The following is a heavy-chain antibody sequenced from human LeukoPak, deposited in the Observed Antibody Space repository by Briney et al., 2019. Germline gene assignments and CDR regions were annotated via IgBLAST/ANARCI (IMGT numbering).Heavy chain of an antibody. CDR1: GFTFSSYK. J-gene: IGHJ4*02. CDR2: ISSSGSTI. D-gene: IGHD1-1*01. CDR3: ARDVSAVGGLERPATLGY. Sequence: GGSLRLSCAASGFTFSSYKMNWVRQAPGKGLEWVSYISSSGSTIHYADSVKGRFTISRDNAKNSLYLQMNSLRPEDTAVYYCARDVSAVGGLERPATLGYWGQGTLVTVSS. V-gene: IGHV3-48*03.